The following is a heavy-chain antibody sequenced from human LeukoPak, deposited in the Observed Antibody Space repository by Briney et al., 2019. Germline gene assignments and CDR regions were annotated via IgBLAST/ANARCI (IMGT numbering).Heavy chain of an antibody. Sequence: GASVKVSCKASGFTFTNYAFTWVRQAPGQGLESMGWISPYNGNTNYVQKFQGRVTMTADTSTNTAYMELRSLRSDDTAVYYCARIVVVVAATRTGLHWFDPWGQGTLVTVSS. J-gene: IGHJ5*02. CDR3: ARIVVVVAATRTGLHWFDP. CDR1: GFTFTNYA. D-gene: IGHD2-15*01. CDR2: ISPYNGNT. V-gene: IGHV1-18*01.